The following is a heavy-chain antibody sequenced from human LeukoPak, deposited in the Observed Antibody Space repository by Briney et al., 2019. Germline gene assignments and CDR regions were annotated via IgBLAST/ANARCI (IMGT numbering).Heavy chain of an antibody. CDR2: ISSGGSSI. D-gene: IGHD5-18*01. CDR1: GFTFSSYS. J-gene: IGHJ4*02. Sequence: PGGSLRLSCAASGFTFSSYSMNWVRQAPGKGLEWVSYISSGGSSIYYADSVRGRFTISRDNAKNSLYLQMNSLRAEDTAVYYCARGLRGYSYGYDNWGQGTLVTVSS. CDR3: ARGLRGYSYGYDN. V-gene: IGHV3-48*04.